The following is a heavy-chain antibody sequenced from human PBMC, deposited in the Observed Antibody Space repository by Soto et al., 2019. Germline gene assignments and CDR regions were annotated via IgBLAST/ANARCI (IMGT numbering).Heavy chain of an antibody. J-gene: IGHJ6*02. Sequence: QMQLVQSGPEVKKPGTSVKVSCKASGFTFTSSAVQWVRQARGQRLEWIGWIVVGSGNTNYAQKFQERVTITRDMSTSTAYMELSSLRSEDTAVYYCAATSDYSSIYYYYGMDVWGQGTTVTVSS. D-gene: IGHD4-4*01. CDR3: AATSDYSSIYYYYGMDV. V-gene: IGHV1-58*01. CDR2: IVVGSGNT. CDR1: GFTFTSSA.